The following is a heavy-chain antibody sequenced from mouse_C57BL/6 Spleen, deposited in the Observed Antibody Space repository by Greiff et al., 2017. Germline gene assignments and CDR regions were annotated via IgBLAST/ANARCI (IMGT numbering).Heavy chain of an antibody. D-gene: IGHD1-1*01. V-gene: IGHV1-20*01. J-gene: IGHJ4*01. CDR3: ANYYGSSYYAMDY. CDR1: GYSFTGYF. CDR2: INPYNGDT. Sequence: VQLQQSGPELVKPGDSVKISCKASGYSFTGYFMNWVMQSHGKSLEWIGRINPYNGDTFYNQKFKGKATLTVDKSSSTAHMELRSLTSEDSAVYYCANYYGSSYYAMDYWGQGTSVTVSS.